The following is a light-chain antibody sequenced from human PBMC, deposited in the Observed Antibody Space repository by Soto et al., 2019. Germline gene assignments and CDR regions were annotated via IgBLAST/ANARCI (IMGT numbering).Light chain of an antibody. J-gene: IGLJ1*01. Sequence: QSVLTQPASVSGSPGQSITISCTGTSSDVGGYNYVSWYQQHPGKAPKLMIYDVSDRPSGVSNRFSDSKSGNTASLTISGLQADDEADYYCSSYTTSSTLVFGTGTKLTVL. CDR3: SSYTTSSTLV. CDR1: SSDVGGYNY. V-gene: IGLV2-14*01. CDR2: DVS.